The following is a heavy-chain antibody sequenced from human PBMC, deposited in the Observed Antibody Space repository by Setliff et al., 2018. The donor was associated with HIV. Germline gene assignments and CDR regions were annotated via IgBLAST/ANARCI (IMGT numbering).Heavy chain of an antibody. CDR3: AGGTQTYYYDSSPPSLDY. V-gene: IGHV3-53*01. CDR1: GITVSGIY. Sequence: QPGGSLRLSCVASGITVSGIYMTWVRQAPGKGLEWVSVINGGTTTYYTDSVKGRFTISRDNSKNTLYLQMNSLRAEDTAVYYCAGGTQTYYYDSSPPSLDYWGQGTLVTVSS. J-gene: IGHJ4*02. D-gene: IGHD3-22*01. CDR2: INGGTTT.